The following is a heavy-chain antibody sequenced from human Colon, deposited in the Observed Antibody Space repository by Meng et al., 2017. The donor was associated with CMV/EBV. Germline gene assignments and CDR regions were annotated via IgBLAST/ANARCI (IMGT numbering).Heavy chain of an antibody. CDR2: ITDHS. CDR3: AKNFNPGAYYTNWFDH. D-gene: IGHD3-3*01. J-gene: IGHJ5*02. Sequence: SGFSFSSYGVSWVRHAPGKGLQWVSAITDHSYYADSVRGRFTISKDLSENTLYLQMNSLRDEDTGIYYCAKNFNPGAYYTNWFDHWGQGTLVTVSS. V-gene: IGHV3-23*01. CDR1: GFSFSSYG.